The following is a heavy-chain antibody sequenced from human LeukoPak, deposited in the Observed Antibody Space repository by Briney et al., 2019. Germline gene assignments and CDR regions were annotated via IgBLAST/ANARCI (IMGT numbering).Heavy chain of an antibody. D-gene: IGHD2-21*02. V-gene: IGHV4-39*01. CDR1: GDSISSSSYS. CDR2: ITYSGST. CDR3: ARHNVVVTATSMDY. J-gene: IGHJ4*02. Sequence: KPWETLPLTCTVSGDSISSSSYSWGWLRQPPGKGLEWIGRITYSGSTYYNPSLKSRVTISRDTSKNQLSLEVRSVTAADTAVYYCARHNVVVTATSMDYWGQGSLVTVSS.